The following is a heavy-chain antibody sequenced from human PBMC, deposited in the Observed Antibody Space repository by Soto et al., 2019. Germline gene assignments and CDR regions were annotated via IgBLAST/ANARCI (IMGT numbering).Heavy chain of an antibody. J-gene: IGHJ4*02. D-gene: IGHD1-1*01. CDR1: GDSISSYY. V-gene: IGHV4-59*01. CDR2: IYYSGVA. Sequence: QVHLQESGPGLVKPSETLSLTCTVSGDSISSYYWTWIRQPPGKGLEWIGYIYYSGVANYNPSLKGRVTISVDTSNKQSSLKLTSVTAADTAVYYCARARLQYYFDYWDQGTLVTVSS. CDR3: ARARLQYYFDY.